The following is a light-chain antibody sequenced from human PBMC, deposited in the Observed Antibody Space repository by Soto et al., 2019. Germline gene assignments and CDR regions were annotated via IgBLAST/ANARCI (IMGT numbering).Light chain of an antibody. Sequence: QSALTQPASVSESPGQSITISCSGTSSDVGSHNVVSWYQQYSDKAPKLIIFDASNRPSGVSNRFSGSKSGSTASLTISGLQAEDEADYYCCSNADSSTDVCGTGTKVTVL. CDR1: SSDVGSHNV. J-gene: IGLJ1*01. CDR2: DAS. V-gene: IGLV2-23*01. CDR3: CSNADSSTDV.